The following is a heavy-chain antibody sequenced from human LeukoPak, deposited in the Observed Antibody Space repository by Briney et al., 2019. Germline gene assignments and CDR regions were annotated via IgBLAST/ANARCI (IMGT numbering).Heavy chain of an antibody. J-gene: IGHJ2*01. V-gene: IGHV3-23*01. CDR2: ISGSGGST. CDR1: GFTFSSYA. D-gene: IGHD3-3*01. CDR3: AVSWGGYRWYFDL. Sequence: PLGGSLRLSCAASGFTFSSYAMSWVRQAPGKGLECVSAISGSGGSTYYADSVKGRFTISRDNSKNTLYLQMNSLRAEDTAVYYCAVSWGGYRWYFDLWGRGTLVTVSS.